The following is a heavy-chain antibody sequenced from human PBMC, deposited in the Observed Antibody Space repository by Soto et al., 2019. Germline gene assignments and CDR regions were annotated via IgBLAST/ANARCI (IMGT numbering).Heavy chain of an antibody. CDR2: IDPSDSYT. CDR3: ARPFSYYGSGSYYNSYGMDV. V-gene: IGHV5-10-1*01. Sequence: GESLKISCKGSGYSFTSYWISWVRQMPGKGLEWMGRIDPSDSYTNYSPSFQGHVTISADKSISTAYLQWSSLKASDTAMYYCARPFSYYGSGSYYNSYGMDVRGQGTTVTVSS. J-gene: IGHJ6*02. D-gene: IGHD3-10*01. CDR1: GYSFTSYW.